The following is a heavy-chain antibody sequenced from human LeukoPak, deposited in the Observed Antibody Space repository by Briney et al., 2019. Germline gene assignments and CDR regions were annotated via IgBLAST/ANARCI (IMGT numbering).Heavy chain of an antibody. D-gene: IGHD1-14*01. J-gene: IGHJ4*02. CDR2: IYSGGST. CDR1: GFTVSSNY. Sequence: VGSLRLSCAASGFTVSSNYMSWFRQAPWKGLERASVIYSGGSTYYADSVKGRFTISRDNSKNTLYLQMNSLRAEDTAVYYCARDTGPEPMGDYWGQGTLVTVSS. CDR3: ARDTGPEPMGDY. V-gene: IGHV3-53*01.